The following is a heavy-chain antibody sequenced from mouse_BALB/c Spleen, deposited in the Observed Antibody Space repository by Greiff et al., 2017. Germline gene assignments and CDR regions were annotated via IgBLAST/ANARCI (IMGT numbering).Heavy chain of an antibody. CDR3: ARHGDGYSAWFAY. V-gene: IGHV5-12-1*01. D-gene: IGHD2-3*01. CDR2: ISSGGGST. CDR1: GFAFSSYD. Sequence: EVKLMESGGGLVKPGGSLKLSCAASGFAFSSYDMSWVRQTPEQRLEWVAYISSGGGSTYYPDTVKGRFTISRDNAKNTLYLQMSSLKSEDTAMYYCARHGDGYSAWFAYWGQGTLVTVSA. J-gene: IGHJ3*01.